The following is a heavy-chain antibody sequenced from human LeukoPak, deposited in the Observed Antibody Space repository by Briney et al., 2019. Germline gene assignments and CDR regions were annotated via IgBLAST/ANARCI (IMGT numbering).Heavy chain of an antibody. CDR2: IIPIFGTA. V-gene: IGHV1-69*13. J-gene: IGHJ4*02. CDR1: GGTFSSYA. D-gene: IGHD5-18*01. Sequence: SVTVSCKASGGTFSSYAISWVRQAPGQGLEWMGGIIPIFGTANYAQKFQGRVTITADESTSTACMELSSLRSEDTAVYYCASGGSGYSYGIDYWGQGTLVTVSS. CDR3: ASGGSGYSYGIDY.